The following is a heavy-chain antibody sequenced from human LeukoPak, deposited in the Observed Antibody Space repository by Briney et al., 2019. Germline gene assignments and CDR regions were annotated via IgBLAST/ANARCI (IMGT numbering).Heavy chain of an antibody. J-gene: IGHJ4*02. Sequence: PSETLSLTCTVSGGSISSGGYYWSWIRQHPGKGLEWIGYIYYSGSTYYNPSLKSRVTISVDTSKNQFSLKLSSVTAADTAVYYCAREATHEMATTDYWGQGTLVTVSS. CDR2: IYYSGST. CDR1: GGSISSGGYY. V-gene: IGHV4-31*03. D-gene: IGHD5-24*01. CDR3: AREATHEMATTDY.